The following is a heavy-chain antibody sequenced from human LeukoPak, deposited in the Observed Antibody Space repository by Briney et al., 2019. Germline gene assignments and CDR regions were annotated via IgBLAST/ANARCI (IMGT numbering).Heavy chain of an antibody. V-gene: IGHV4-34*01. J-gene: IGHJ4*02. Sequence: SETLSLTCAVYGGSFSGYYWSWIRQPPGKGLEWIGEINHSGSTNYNPSLKSRVTISVDASKNQFSLKLSSVTAADTAVYYCARQYENPPGRYFDYWGQGTLVTVSS. CDR3: ARQYENPPGRYFDY. CDR2: INHSGST. D-gene: IGHD1-26*01. CDR1: GGSFSGYY.